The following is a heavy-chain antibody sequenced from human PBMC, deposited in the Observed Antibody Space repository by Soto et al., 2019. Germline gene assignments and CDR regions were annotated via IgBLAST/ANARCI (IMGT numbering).Heavy chain of an antibody. CDR1: GYTFTGYY. J-gene: IGHJ4*02. D-gene: IGHD3-10*02. V-gene: IGHV1-2*02. CDR2: MNPNSVGT. CDR3: ARASCLDY. Sequence: ALVKVSCKASGYTFTGYYIHWERQAPGQGLERLGWMNPNSVGTNYAQKPQGTVTMTSDTSINTAYTQLNGLRSGDTAVYFCARASCLDYWGQGTQVTVSS.